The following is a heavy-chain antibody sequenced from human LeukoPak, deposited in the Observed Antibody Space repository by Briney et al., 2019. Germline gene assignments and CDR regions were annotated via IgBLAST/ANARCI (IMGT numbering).Heavy chain of an antibody. D-gene: IGHD4-17*01. Sequence: SETLSLTCTVSGGSISSDSYYWSWIRQPAGKGLEWIGRIYTSGSTNYNPSLKSRVTISVDTSKNQFSLQLSSVTAADTAVYYCAGVDYGAPGAFDIWGQGTMVTVSS. V-gene: IGHV4-61*02. CDR2: IYTSGST. J-gene: IGHJ3*02. CDR3: AGVDYGAPGAFDI. CDR1: GGSISSDSYY.